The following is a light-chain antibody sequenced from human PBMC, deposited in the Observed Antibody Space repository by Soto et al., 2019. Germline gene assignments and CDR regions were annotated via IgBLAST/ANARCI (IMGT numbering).Light chain of an antibody. CDR3: SSYASSRDVF. Sequence: QSALTQPASVSGSPGQSITISCTGTSSDVGGYNYVSWYQQYPGKAPKLMIYEVSNRPSGVSNRFSGSKSGNTASLTISGLQAEDEADYYCSSYASSRDVFFGGGTKLT. V-gene: IGLV2-14*01. J-gene: IGLJ2*01. CDR2: EVS. CDR1: SSDVGGYNY.